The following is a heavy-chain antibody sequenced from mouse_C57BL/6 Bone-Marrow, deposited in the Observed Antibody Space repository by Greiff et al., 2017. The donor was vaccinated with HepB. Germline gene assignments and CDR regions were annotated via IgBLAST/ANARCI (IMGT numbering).Heavy chain of an antibody. CDR2: IDPSDSYT. J-gene: IGHJ1*03. Sequence: QVQLQQPGAELVKPGASVKLSCKASGYTFTSYWMQWVNQRPGQGLEWIGEIDPSDSYTNYNQKFKGKATLTVDTSSSTAYMQLSSLTSEDSAVYYCARRPYYYGSYWYFDVWGTGTTVTVSS. CDR3: ARRPYYYGSYWYFDV. V-gene: IGHV1-50*01. CDR1: GYTFTSYW. D-gene: IGHD1-1*01.